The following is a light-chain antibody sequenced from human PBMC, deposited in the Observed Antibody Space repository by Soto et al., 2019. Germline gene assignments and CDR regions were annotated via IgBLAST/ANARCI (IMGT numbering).Light chain of an antibody. V-gene: IGKV3-15*01. CDR2: DAS. CDR1: QSVSST. CDR3: QQYSQWPRT. Sequence: EIVMTQSPGTLSVSPGERVTLSCRASQSVSSTVAWYQQTPGQAPRLLIYDASTRASGIPARFSGSGSGTEFTLSISNLQSEDFAVYHCQQYSQWPRTFGQGTKVDIK. J-gene: IGKJ1*01.